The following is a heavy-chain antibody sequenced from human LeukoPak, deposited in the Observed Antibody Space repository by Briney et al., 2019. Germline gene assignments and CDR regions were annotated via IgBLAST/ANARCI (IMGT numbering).Heavy chain of an antibody. J-gene: IGHJ4*02. Sequence: ASVKVSCKVSGYTLTELSMHWVRQAPGKGLEWMGGFDPEDGETIYAQKFQGRVTMTEDTSTDTAYMELSSLRSEDTAVYHCATSVVVPTSGHYWGQGTLVTVSS. CDR2: FDPEDGET. CDR1: GYTLTELS. V-gene: IGHV1-24*01. CDR3: ATSVVVPTSGHY. D-gene: IGHD2-15*01.